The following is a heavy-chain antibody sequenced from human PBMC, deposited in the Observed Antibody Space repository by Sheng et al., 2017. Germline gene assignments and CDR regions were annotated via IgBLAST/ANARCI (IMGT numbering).Heavy chain of an antibody. J-gene: IGHJ4*02. CDR2: LNSDGSYR. Sequence: EVRLVESGGGVVQPGGSLRLSCVASGFTFSSYWMYWVRQAPGKGLVWVSRLNSDGSYRTYAGSVEGRFTISRDNAKNTLYLQMNSLRAEDTAVYYCARGVTLATITPFGYWGQGTLVTVSS. V-gene: IGHV3-74*01. D-gene: IGHD5-12*01. CDR3: ARGVTLATITPFGY. CDR1: GFTFSSYW.